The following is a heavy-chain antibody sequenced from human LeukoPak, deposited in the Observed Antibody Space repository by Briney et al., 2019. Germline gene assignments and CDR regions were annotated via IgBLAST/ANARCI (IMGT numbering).Heavy chain of an antibody. D-gene: IGHD3-10*01. Sequence: TGGSLRLSCAASGFTFSSYGMSWVRQAPGKGLEWVSAISGSGGSTYYADSVKGRFTISRDNSKNTLYLQMNSLRAEDTAVYYCAAVFMVRGVMNYWGQGTLVTVSS. CDR1: GFTFSSYG. CDR2: ISGSGGST. J-gene: IGHJ4*02. CDR3: AAVFMVRGVMNY. V-gene: IGHV3-23*01.